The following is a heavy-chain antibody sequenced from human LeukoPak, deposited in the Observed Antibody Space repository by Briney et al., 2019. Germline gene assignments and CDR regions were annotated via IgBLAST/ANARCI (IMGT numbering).Heavy chain of an antibody. V-gene: IGHV1-69*13. Sequence: ASVKVSCKASGGTFSSYAISWVRQAPGQGLEWMGGIIPIFGTANYAQKFQGRVTITADESTSTAYMELSSLRSEDTAVYYCARVKAEQQTSYDYWGQGTLVTVSS. CDR1: GGTFSSYA. D-gene: IGHD6-13*01. J-gene: IGHJ4*02. CDR2: IIPIFGTA. CDR3: ARVKAEQQTSYDY.